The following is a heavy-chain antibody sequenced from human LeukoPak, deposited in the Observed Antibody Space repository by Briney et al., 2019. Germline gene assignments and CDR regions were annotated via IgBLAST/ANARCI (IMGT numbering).Heavy chain of an antibody. J-gene: IGHJ4*02. CDR3: ARYNVDTAMVYFDY. CDR1: GGSFSGYY. Sequence: SETLSLTCAVYGGSFSGYYWSWIRQPPGKGLEWIGEINHSGSTNYNPSLKSRVTISVDTSKNHFSLKLSSVTAADTAVYYCARYNVDTAMVYFDYWGQGTLVTVSS. CDR2: INHSGST. V-gene: IGHV4-34*01. D-gene: IGHD5-18*01.